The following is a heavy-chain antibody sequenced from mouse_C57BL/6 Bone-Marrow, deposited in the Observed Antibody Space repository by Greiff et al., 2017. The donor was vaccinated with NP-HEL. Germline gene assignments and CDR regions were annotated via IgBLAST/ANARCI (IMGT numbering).Heavy chain of an antibody. V-gene: IGHV1-81*01. D-gene: IGHD2-4*01. CDR3: ARRRLYYDSDEFAY. CDR2: IYPRSGNT. J-gene: IGHJ3*01. CDR1: GYTFTSYG. Sequence: QVQLQQSGAELARPGASVKLSCKASGYTFTSYGISWVKQRTGQGLEWIGEIYPRSGNTYYNEKFKGKATLTADKSSSTAYMELRSLTSEDSAVYFCARRRLYYDSDEFAYWGQGTLVTVSA.